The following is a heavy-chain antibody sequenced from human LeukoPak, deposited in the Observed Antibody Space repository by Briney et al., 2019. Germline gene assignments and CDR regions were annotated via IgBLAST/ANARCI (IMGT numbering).Heavy chain of an antibody. V-gene: IGHV3-64D*06. J-gene: IGHJ5*02. CDR1: GFXFSSYI. CDR2: ISSNGGST. CDR3: VKDDSYYYDSTTYVA. Sequence: GGSLRLSCSASGFXFSSYIMHWVRQAPGKGLEYVSAISSNGGSTYYADSVKGRFTISRDNSKNTLYLQMSSLRGEDTAVYYCVKDDSYYYDSTTYVAWGQGTLVTVSS. D-gene: IGHD3-22*01.